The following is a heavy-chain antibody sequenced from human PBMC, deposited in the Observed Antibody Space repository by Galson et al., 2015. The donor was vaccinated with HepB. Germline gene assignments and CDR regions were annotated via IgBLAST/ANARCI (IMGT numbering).Heavy chain of an antibody. CDR1: GFSLITRGVG. D-gene: IGHD3-16*02. V-gene: IGHV2-5*02. J-gene: IGHJ3*02. Sequence: PALVKPTQTLTLTCTFSGFSLITRGVGVGWIRQPQGKALEWVAIIYWDDDKRYSPSLKSRLTIAKDTSKNQVVLTMANVDPVDTATYYCAHIIITFGGVIGDDSFDIWGQGTMVTVSS. CDR2: IYWDDDK. CDR3: AHIIITFGGVIGDDSFDI.